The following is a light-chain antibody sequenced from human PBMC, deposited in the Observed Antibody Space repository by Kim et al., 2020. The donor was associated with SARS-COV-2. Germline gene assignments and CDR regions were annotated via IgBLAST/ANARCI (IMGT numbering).Light chain of an antibody. J-gene: IGKJ2*01. CDR1: HNIDEY. CDR3: QQSSITHYN. CDR2: AAS. Sequence: SAYVGDRGVITCRASHNIDEYLDWYQQKPGKAPRLLVYAASTLQRGVPGRFSGSGAGTEFSLTITSLRPEDSATYYCQQSSITHYNFGQGTKLEI. V-gene: IGKV1-39*01.